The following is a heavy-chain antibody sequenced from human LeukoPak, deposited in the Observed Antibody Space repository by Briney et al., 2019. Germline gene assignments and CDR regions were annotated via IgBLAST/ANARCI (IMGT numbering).Heavy chain of an antibody. J-gene: IGHJ3*02. CDR2: IYYSGST. Sequence: SETLSLTCTVSGGSISSYYWSWIRQPPGKGLEWTGYIYYSGSTNYNPSLKSRVTISVDMSKNQFSLKLTSVTAADTAVYYCARDLIEGGFDIWGQGTMVTVSS. CDR3: ARDLIEGGFDI. CDR1: GGSISSYY. V-gene: IGHV4-59*01.